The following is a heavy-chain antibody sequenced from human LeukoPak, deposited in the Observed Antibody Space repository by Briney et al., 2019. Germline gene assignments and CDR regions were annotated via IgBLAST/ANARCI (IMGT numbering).Heavy chain of an antibody. Sequence: GGSLRLSCAASGFTFSSYGMHWVRQAPGKGLEGVAFIRYDGSNKYYADSVKGRFTISSDNSKNKLYLQMNSLRAEDTAVYYCAKDRPLAPYSSGWYGGYYFDYWGQGTLVTVSS. CDR3: AKDRPLAPYSSGWYGGYYFDY. D-gene: IGHD6-19*01. V-gene: IGHV3-30*02. J-gene: IGHJ4*02. CDR2: IRYDGSNK. CDR1: GFTFSSYG.